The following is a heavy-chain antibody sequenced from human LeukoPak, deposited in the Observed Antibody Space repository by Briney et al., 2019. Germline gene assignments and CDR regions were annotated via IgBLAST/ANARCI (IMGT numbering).Heavy chain of an antibody. CDR1: VPTFTSYA. V-gene: IGHV1-69*13. Sequence: SVKVPCKASVPTFTSYAINWVRQAPGQGLEWMGGFIPIFGSPTYAQEFQGRVTFTADESTYTAYMELSNLRSDDTAVFYCAGFFYDSSGAAFDIWGQGTMVTVSS. D-gene: IGHD3-22*01. J-gene: IGHJ3*02. CDR3: AGFFYDSSGAAFDI. CDR2: FIPIFGSP.